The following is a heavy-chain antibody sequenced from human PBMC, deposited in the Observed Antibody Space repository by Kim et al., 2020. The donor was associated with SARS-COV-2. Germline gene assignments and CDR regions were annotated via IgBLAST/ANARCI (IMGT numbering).Heavy chain of an antibody. CDR1: GYSFTSYW. Sequence: GESLKISCKGSGYSFTSYWIGWVRQMPGKGLEWMGIIYPGDSDTRYSPSFQGQVTISADKSISTAYLQWSSLKASDTAMYYCASSTLYYYDSPPYYYGMDVWGQGTTVTVSS. J-gene: IGHJ6*02. V-gene: IGHV5-51*01. D-gene: IGHD3-22*01. CDR3: ASSTLYYYDSPPYYYGMDV. CDR2: IYPGDSDT.